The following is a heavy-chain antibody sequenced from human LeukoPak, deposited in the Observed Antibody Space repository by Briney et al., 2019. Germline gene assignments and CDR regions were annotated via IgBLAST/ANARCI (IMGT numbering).Heavy chain of an antibody. D-gene: IGHD6-25*01. J-gene: IGHJ3*02. CDR3: ARLGIAAASAFDI. CDR2: INHSGST. V-gene: IGHV4-34*01. CDR1: GGSFSGYY. Sequence: SETLSLTCAVYGGSFSGYYWSWIRQPPGKGLEWIGEINHSGSTNYNPSLKSRVTISVDTSKNQFSLKLSSVTAADTAVYYCARLGIAAASAFDIWGQGTMVTVSS.